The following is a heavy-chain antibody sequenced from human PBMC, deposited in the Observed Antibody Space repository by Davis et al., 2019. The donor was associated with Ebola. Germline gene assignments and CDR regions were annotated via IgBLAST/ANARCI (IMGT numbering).Heavy chain of an antibody. D-gene: IGHD6-6*01. J-gene: IGHJ4*02. Sequence: PSETLSLTCTVSGASFNSHYWSWIRQPPGKGLEWIGYIYYSGSTNYNPSLKSRVTIFLDTSKNQFSLNLTSVTAADTAVYYCATNTSSSAGFDSWGQGTLVTVSS. CDR3: ATNTSSSAGFDS. CDR1: GASFNSHY. CDR2: IYYSGST. V-gene: IGHV4-59*11.